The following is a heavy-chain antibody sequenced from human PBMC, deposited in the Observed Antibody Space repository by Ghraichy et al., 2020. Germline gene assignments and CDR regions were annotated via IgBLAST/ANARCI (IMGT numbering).Heavy chain of an antibody. CDR2: ISSSGSTI. CDR1: GFTFSSYE. D-gene: IGHD3-10*01. Sequence: GGSLRLSCAASGFTFSSYEMNWVRQAPGKGLEWVSYISSSGSTIKYADSVKGRFTISRDNAKSSLYLQMNSLRAEDTAVYYCARGRGGFGGLGCFEMWGRGTMVTVSS. CDR3: ARGRGGFGGLGCFEM. J-gene: IGHJ3*02. V-gene: IGHV3-48*03.